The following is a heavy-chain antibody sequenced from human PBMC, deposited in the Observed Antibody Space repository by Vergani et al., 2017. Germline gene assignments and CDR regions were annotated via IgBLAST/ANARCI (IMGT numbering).Heavy chain of an antibody. V-gene: IGHV3-30*18. Sequence: QVQLVESGGGVVQSGRSLRLSCAASRFTFSNYAMHWVRQDPGKGLEWLAVISYDGRNKYYADSVKGRFTISRDNSKNTLYLQMNSLRAEDTAVYYCAKDGIAAAGYHMYYFDYWGQGTLVTVSS. CDR2: ISYDGRNK. J-gene: IGHJ4*02. D-gene: IGHD6-13*01. CDR3: AKDGIAAAGYHMYYFDY. CDR1: RFTFSNYA.